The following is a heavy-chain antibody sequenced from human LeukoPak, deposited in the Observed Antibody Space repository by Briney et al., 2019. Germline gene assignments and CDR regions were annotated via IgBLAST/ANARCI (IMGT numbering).Heavy chain of an antibody. CDR2: IIPILGIA. Sequence: SVKVSCKASGGTFSSYTISWVRQAPGQGLERVGRIIPILGIANYAQKFQGRVTITADKSTSTAYMELSSLRSEDTAVYYCARDAALTVTMAYYWGQGTLVTVSS. CDR1: GGTFSSYT. V-gene: IGHV1-69*04. CDR3: ARDAALTVTMAYY. D-gene: IGHD4-11*01. J-gene: IGHJ4*02.